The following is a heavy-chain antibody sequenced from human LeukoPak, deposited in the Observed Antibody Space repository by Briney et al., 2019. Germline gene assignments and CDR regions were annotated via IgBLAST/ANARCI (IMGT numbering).Heavy chain of an antibody. J-gene: IGHJ4*02. CDR1: GYTFTGYY. V-gene: IGHV1-2*02. D-gene: IGHD3-3*01. Sequence: ASVKVSCKASGYTFTGYYMHWVRQAPGQGLEWMGWINPNSGGTNYAQKFQGRVTMTRDTSISTAYMELGRLRSDDTAVYYCARGYYDFWSGYSKTWRSNYFDYWGQGTLVTVSS. CDR2: INPNSGGT. CDR3: ARGYYDFWSGYSKTWRSNYFDY.